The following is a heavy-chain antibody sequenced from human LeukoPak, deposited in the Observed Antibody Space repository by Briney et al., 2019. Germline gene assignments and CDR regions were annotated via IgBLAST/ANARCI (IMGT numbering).Heavy chain of an antibody. D-gene: IGHD3-10*01. V-gene: IGHV3-15*01. Sequence: PGGSLRLSCVASGFTFNNAWMSWVRQAPGKGLEWVGRIKSKTDGGTTYYAAPVKGRFTISRDDSKNTLYLQMNSLKTEDTAVYYCTTVFSVWFGEGYFDSWGQGTLVTVSS. J-gene: IGHJ4*02. CDR3: TTVFSVWFGEGYFDS. CDR2: IKSKTDGGTT. CDR1: GFTFNNAW.